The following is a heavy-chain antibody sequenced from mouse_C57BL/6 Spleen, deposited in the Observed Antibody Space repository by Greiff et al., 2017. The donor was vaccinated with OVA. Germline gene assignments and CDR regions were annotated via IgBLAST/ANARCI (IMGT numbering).Heavy chain of an antibody. Sequence: QVQLQQSGAELVKPGASVKMSCKASGYTFTSYWITWVKQRPGQGLEWIGDIYPGSGSTNYNEKFKSKATLTVDTSSSTAYMQLSSLTSEDSAVYYCARPRDYDVAWFAYWGQGTLVTVSA. CDR2: IYPGSGST. V-gene: IGHV1-55*01. J-gene: IGHJ3*01. CDR1: GYTFTSYW. CDR3: ARPRDYDVAWFAY. D-gene: IGHD2-4*01.